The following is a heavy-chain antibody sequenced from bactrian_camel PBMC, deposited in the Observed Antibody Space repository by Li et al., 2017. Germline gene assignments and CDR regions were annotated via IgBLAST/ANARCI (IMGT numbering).Heavy chain of an antibody. Sequence: HVQLVESGGGSVQAGGSLRLSCAASGYTYSSYCMGWFRQAPGKERVGIATLESAETDGRAKLAGRASYINSVKGRFTISRDNAKNTVYLEMNSLKPEDTGVYYCAAGRAGCPIPPATTYDYYAQGTQVTVS. V-gene: IGHV3S26*01. D-gene: IGHD3*01. CDR2: LESAETDGRAKLAGRA. J-gene: IGHJ4*01. CDR3: AAGRAGCPIPPATTYDY. CDR1: GYTYSSYC.